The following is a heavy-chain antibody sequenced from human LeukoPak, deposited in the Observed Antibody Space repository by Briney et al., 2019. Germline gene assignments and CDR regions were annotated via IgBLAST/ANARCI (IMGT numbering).Heavy chain of an antibody. J-gene: IGHJ3*02. Sequence: SETLSLTCAVYGGSFSGNYWSWIRQPPGKNLEWIGSIYYSGSTYYNPSLKSRVAISVDTSKTLFSLKLSSVTAADTAVYYCARHRIAPADDAFDIWGRGTMVTVSS. V-gene: IGHV4-34*01. D-gene: IGHD6-13*01. CDR2: IYYSGST. CDR1: GGSFSGNY. CDR3: ARHRIAPADDAFDI.